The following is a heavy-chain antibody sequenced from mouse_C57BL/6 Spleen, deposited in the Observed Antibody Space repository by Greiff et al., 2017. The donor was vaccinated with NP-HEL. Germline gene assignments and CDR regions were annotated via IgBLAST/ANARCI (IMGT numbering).Heavy chain of an antibody. Sequence: EVKVEESGAELVRPGASVKLSCTASGFNIKDDYMHWVKQRPEQGLEWIGWIDPENGDTEYASKFQGKATITADTSSNTAYLQLSSLTSEDTAVYYCTTSYGNYGYYAMDYWGQGTSVTVSS. V-gene: IGHV14-4*01. CDR3: TTSYGNYGYYAMDY. D-gene: IGHD2-1*01. J-gene: IGHJ4*01. CDR2: IDPENGDT. CDR1: GFNIKDDY.